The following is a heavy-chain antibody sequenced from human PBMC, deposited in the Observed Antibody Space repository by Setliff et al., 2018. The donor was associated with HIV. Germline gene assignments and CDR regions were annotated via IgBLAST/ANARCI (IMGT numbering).Heavy chain of an antibody. CDR1: GGSISSYY. D-gene: IGHD6-19*01. CDR3: ASQGRSGWLWGGFVS. CDR2: IYYSGST. J-gene: IGHJ4*02. Sequence: ASETLSLTCTVSGGSISSYYWIWVRQPPGEGLEWIGNIYYSGSTYYNPSLQSRITISVDTSQNQFSLKVSSVTASDTAVYYCASQGRSGWLWGGFVSWGQGTLVTVSS. V-gene: IGHV4-59*08.